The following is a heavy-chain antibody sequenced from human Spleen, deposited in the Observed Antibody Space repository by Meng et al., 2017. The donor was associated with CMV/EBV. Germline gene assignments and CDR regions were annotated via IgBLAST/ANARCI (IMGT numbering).Heavy chain of an antibody. CDR2: ISSSSSYI. V-gene: IGHV3-21*01. Sequence: GGSLRLSCAASGFTFSSYSMDWVRQAPGKGLEWVSSISSSSSYIYYADSVKGRFTISRDNSKNTLYLQMNSLRAEDTAMYYCARAGLGYCSVASCYNDYWGQGTLVTVSS. CDR3: ARAGLGYCSVASCYNDY. CDR1: GFTFSSYS. D-gene: IGHD2-15*01. J-gene: IGHJ4*02.